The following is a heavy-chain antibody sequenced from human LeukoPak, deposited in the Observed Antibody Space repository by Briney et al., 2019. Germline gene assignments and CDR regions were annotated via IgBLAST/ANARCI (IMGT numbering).Heavy chain of an antibody. D-gene: IGHD2-2*02. CDR3: ARIYCSSTSCYTRREYYFDY. CDR2: INSNSGGT. Sequence: GASVKVSCKASGYTFTGYYMHWVRQAPGQGLEWMGWINSNSGGTNYAQKFQGRVTMTRDTSISTAYMELSRLRSDDTAVYYCARIYCSSTSCYTRREYYFDYWGQGTLVTVSS. V-gene: IGHV1-2*02. J-gene: IGHJ4*02. CDR1: GYTFTGYY.